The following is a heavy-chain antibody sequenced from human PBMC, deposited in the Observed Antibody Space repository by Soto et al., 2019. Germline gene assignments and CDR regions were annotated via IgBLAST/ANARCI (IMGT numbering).Heavy chain of an antibody. J-gene: IGHJ5*02. CDR3: ARDYDFGLNWFDL. V-gene: IGHV4-31*03. D-gene: IGHD3-3*01. CDR2: IYYSGST. Sequence: PSETLSLTCTVSGGSISSGGYYWSWIRQHPGKGLEWIGYIYYSGSTYYNPSLKSRVTISVDTSKNQFSLKLSSVAAADTAVYYCARDYDFGLNWFDLWGQGTLVTVSS. CDR1: GGSISSGGYY.